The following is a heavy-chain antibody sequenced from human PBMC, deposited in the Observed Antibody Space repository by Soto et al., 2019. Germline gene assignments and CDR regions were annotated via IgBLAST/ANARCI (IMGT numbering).Heavy chain of an antibody. CDR1: GFTFSSYS. Sequence: GGSLRLSCAASGFTFSSYSMNWVRQAPGKGLEWVSYISSSSSTIYYADSVKGRFTISRDNAKNSLYLQMNSLRDEDTAVYYCAREVATSETPDYFDYWGQGTQVTVSS. CDR2: ISSSSSTI. V-gene: IGHV3-48*02. D-gene: IGHD5-12*01. J-gene: IGHJ4*02. CDR3: AREVATSETPDYFDY.